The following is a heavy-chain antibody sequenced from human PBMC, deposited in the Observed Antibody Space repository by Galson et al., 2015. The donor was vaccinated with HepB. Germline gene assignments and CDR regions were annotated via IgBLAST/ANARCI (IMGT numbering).Heavy chain of an antibody. D-gene: IGHD5-12*01. V-gene: IGHV3-30-3*01. J-gene: IGHJ4*02. CDR2: ISYEGSSK. CDR3: ARTSYGGYVRHPNIDY. CDR1: GFTFSSYA. Sequence: SLRLSCAASGFTFSSYAMHWVRQAPGKGLEWVTVISYEGSSKYYADSVKGRFTISRDNSKNTLYLQMDGLRAEDAAVYYCARTSYGGYVRHPNIDYWGQGTLVTVSS.